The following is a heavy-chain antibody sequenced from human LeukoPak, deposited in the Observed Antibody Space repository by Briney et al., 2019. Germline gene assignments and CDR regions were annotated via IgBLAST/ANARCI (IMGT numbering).Heavy chain of an antibody. Sequence: NRGESLKISCKGSGYSFTNYWIGWVRQMPGKGLEWMGIIYPGDSDTRYSPSFQGQVTFSADKSISTAYLQWSSLKASDTAMYYCARHGGSYYYDSGSRYFDYWGQGTLVTVSS. D-gene: IGHD3-10*01. CDR1: GYSFTNYW. J-gene: IGHJ4*02. V-gene: IGHV5-51*01. CDR3: ARHGGSYYYDSGSRYFDY. CDR2: IYPGDSDT.